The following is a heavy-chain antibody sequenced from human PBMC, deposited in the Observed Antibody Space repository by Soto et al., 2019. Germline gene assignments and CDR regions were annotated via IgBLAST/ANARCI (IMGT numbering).Heavy chain of an antibody. CDR2: IYYNGNT. CDR3: TRANWYSEY. V-gene: IGHV4-59*11. Sequence: QVQLQESGPGLVKPSETLSLTCRVSGGSISNHYWSWIRQPPRKGLEWIGYIYYNGNTNYNPSLKSRVTMSVDTSRNQISLKLTTVTAADTAVYYCTRANWYSEYWGQGTLVTVSS. CDR1: GGSISNHY. D-gene: IGHD7-27*01. J-gene: IGHJ4*02.